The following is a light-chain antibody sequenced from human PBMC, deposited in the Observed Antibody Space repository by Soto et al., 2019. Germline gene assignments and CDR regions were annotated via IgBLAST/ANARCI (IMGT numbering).Light chain of an antibody. CDR3: QQSYSTPLA. CDR2: AAS. CDR1: QSISSISSY. Sequence: DIQMTQSPSSLSASVGDRVTITCRASQSISSISSYLNWYQQKPAKAPMLLIYAASSLQSAVPSRFSGSGSGTDFTLTISSLQPEYVATYYYQQSYSTPLAFGQGTKVEIK. V-gene: IGKV1-39*01. J-gene: IGKJ1*01.